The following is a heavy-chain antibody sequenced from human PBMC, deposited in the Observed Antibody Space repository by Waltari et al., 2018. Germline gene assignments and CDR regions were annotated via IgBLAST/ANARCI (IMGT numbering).Heavy chain of an antibody. CDR2: INEDGSET. D-gene: IGHD1-26*01. Sequence: EVQLVESGGGSVQPGGSLRLSCSVSGFSFITYWMNWVRQAPGKGVEWVGSINEDGSETYYADSVKGRVTISRDNGKTSLYLQMNSLRSEDTAVYYCARDRGYLVHDYWGQGTLVTVSA. J-gene: IGHJ4*02. CDR1: GFSFITYW. CDR3: ARDRGYLVHDY. V-gene: IGHV3-7*01.